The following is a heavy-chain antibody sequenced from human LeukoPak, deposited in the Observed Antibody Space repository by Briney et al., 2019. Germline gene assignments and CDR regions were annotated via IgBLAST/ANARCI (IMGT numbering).Heavy chain of an antibody. CDR2: INPNTGGT. CDR1: GYTFTGYY. Sequence: GASVKVSCKASGYTFTGYYMHWVRQSPGQGLEWMGWINPNTGGTNYAQKFQGRVTMTTDTSISTAYMDLSSLRYDDTAVYYCASGPSNLGSSSQYWGQGTLVTVSS. J-gene: IGHJ4*02. CDR3: ASGPSNLGSSSQY. D-gene: IGHD6-6*01. V-gene: IGHV1-2*02.